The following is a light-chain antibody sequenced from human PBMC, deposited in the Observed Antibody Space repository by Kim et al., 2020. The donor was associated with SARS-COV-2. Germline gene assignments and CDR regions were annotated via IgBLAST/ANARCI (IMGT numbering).Light chain of an antibody. J-gene: IGKJ1*01. Sequence: ASVGDRVTITCRASQDIANSLAWYQQKPGKVPQVLLYAASTLQSGVPSRFSGSGSGTEFTLTIGSLQTEDVATYYCQKYNSAPWTFGPGTKVDIK. CDR1: QDIANS. CDR2: AAS. CDR3: QKYNSAPWT. V-gene: IGKV1-27*01.